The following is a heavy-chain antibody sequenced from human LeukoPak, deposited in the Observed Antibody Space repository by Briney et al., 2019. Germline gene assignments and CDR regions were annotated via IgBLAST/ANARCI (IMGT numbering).Heavy chain of an antibody. D-gene: IGHD5-24*01. V-gene: IGHV3-66*01. J-gene: IGHJ4*02. CDR3: AMDSSWLPLKFDY. CDR1: GFIVSTNY. CDR2: LYSGGTT. Sequence: GGSLRLSCAASGFIVSTNYMSWVRQAPGKGLEWVSVLYSGGTTYYADSVKGRFTISRDNSKNTLYLQMNSLRAEDTAVYYCAMDSSWLPLKFDYWGQGTLVTVST.